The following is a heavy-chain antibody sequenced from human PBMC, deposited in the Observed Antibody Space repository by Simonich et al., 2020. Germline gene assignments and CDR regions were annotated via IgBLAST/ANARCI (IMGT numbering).Heavy chain of an antibody. V-gene: IGHV4-59*12. Sequence: QVQLQESGPGLVKPSETLSLTCTVSGGSISSYYWSWIRQPPGKGLEWIGYTYYSGSTNYNPSLKSRVTISVDTSKNQFSLKLNSVTAADTAVYYCAGGGRYCSSTSCYYYYYYMDVWGKGTTVTVSS. CDR1: GGSISSYY. CDR2: TYYSGST. CDR3: AGGGRYCSSTSCYYYYYYMDV. J-gene: IGHJ6*03. D-gene: IGHD2-2*01.